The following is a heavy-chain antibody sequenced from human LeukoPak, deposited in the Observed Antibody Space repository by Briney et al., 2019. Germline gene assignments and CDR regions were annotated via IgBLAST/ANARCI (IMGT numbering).Heavy chain of an antibody. Sequence: GESLKISCKGSGYSFTSYWIGWVRQMPGKGLEWMGIIYPGDSDTRYSPPFQGQVTISADKSINTAYVQWSNLKASDTAMYYCARLRGSYFLDYWGQEPLVPVSS. D-gene: IGHD3-10*01. J-gene: IGHJ4*02. CDR3: ARLRGSYFLDY. V-gene: IGHV5-51*01. CDR1: GYSFTSYW. CDR2: IYPGDSDT.